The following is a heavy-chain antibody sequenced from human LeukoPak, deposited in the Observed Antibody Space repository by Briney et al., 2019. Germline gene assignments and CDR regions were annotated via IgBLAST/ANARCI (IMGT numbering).Heavy chain of an antibody. D-gene: IGHD3-3*01. V-gene: IGHV3-30*02. CDR3: AKILSGYYSRDYYYYMDV. Sequence: GGSLRLSCAASGFTFNSYGMHWVRQAPGKGLEWVAFIRYDGSNKYYADSVKGRFTISRDNSRNTLFLQMNSLRAEDTAVYYCAKILSGYYSRDYYYYMDVWGKGTTVTVSS. J-gene: IGHJ6*03. CDR2: IRYDGSNK. CDR1: GFTFNSYG.